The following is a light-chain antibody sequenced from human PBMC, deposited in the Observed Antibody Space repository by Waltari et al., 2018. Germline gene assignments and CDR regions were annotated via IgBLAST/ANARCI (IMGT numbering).Light chain of an antibody. V-gene: IGKV1-39*01. CDR3: QQRRNWPT. Sequence: DILMTQSPSSLSASVGDRITITCRAGQSISIFLNWYHQKPGKAPKLLISDASTLQSGVPSRFSGSGSETDFTLTISSLEPEDFAVYYCQQRRNWPTFGGGTKVEVK. CDR1: QSISIF. J-gene: IGKJ4*01. CDR2: DAS.